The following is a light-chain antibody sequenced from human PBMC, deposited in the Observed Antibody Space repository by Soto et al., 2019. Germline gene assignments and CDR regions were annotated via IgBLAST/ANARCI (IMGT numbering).Light chain of an antibody. J-gene: IGLJ1*01. V-gene: IGLV2-14*01. CDR1: SGDIGSYNR. CDR3: SSYTNISTRACV. CDR2: EVT. Sequence: QSALTQPASVSGSPGQSITISCPGTSGDIGSYNRVSWYQQHPGKAPKLIIYEVTDRPSGVSNRFSGSKSGNTASLTISGLQAEDEAEYYCSSYTNISTRACVFGTGTKVTVL.